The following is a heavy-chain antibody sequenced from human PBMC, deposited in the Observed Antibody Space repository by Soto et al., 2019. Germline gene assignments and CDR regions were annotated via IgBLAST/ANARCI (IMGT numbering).Heavy chain of an antibody. CDR2: IKSDGSST. V-gene: IGHV3-74*01. D-gene: IGHD5-18*01. CDR1: GFTFSTYW. Sequence: GGSLRLSCAVSGFTFSTYWMHWVRQAPGKGLVWVSGIKSDGSSTYYADSVKGRFTISRDNARNTLYLQMNRLRAEDTALYYCEREQQLWIGAYAYWGQGALVTV. CDR3: EREQQLWIGAYAY. J-gene: IGHJ4*02.